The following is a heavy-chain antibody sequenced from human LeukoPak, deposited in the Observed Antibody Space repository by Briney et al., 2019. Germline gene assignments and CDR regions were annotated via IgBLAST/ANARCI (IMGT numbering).Heavy chain of an antibody. CDR3: ARGGGLEQWPTTEADY. Sequence: ASVKVSRKASGYTFTSYVINWVRQATGQGLEWMGWMNPNSRNTGYAQKFQGRVTMTRNTSISTAYMELSSLRSEDTAVYYCARGGGLEQWPTTEADYWGQGTLVTVSS. D-gene: IGHD6-19*01. V-gene: IGHV1-8*01. CDR1: GYTFTSYV. CDR2: MNPNSRNT. J-gene: IGHJ4*02.